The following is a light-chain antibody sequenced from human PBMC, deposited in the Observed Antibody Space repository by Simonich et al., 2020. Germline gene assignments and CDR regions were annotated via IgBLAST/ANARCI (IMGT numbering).Light chain of an antibody. CDR1: QRVSRN. CDR3: QQRSNWPPMYT. V-gene: IGKV3-11*01. Sequence: EIVLTQSPATLSLSAGERAALSCRASQRVSRNLAWYQPKPGQATRLLIYDASNRATGIPARFSGSGSGTDFTLTISSLEPEDFAVYSCQQRSNWPPMYTFGQGTKLEIK. CDR2: DAS. J-gene: IGKJ2*01.